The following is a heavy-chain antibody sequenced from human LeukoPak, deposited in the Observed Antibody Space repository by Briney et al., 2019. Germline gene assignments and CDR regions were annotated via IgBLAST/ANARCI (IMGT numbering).Heavy chain of an antibody. D-gene: IGHD6-19*01. Sequence: PGGSLRLSCAASGFTVSSNYMSWVRQAPGKGLEWASVIYSGGSTYYADSVKGRFTISRDNSKNTLYLQMNSLRAEDTAVYYCASQTDSSGFDYWGQGTLVTVSS. CDR3: ASQTDSSGFDY. V-gene: IGHV3-66*02. J-gene: IGHJ4*02. CDR1: GFTVSSNY. CDR2: IYSGGST.